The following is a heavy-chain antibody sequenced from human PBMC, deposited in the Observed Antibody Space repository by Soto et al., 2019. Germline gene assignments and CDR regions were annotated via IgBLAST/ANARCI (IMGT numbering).Heavy chain of an antibody. J-gene: IGHJ6*02. D-gene: IGHD6-13*01. CDR1: GGSISSGDYY. CDR2: IYYSGST. V-gene: IGHV4-39*01. CDR3: ASQQLVHYYYGMDV. Sequence: SETLSLTCTVSGGSISSGDYYWSWIRQHPGKGLEWIGNIYYSGSTYYNPSLKSRVTISVDTSKNQFSLKLSSVTAADTAVYYCASQQLVHYYYGMDVWGQGTTVTVSS.